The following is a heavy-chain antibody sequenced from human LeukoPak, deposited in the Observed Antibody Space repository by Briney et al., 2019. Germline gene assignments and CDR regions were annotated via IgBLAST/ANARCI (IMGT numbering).Heavy chain of an antibody. J-gene: IGHJ4*02. CDR2: INPNSGGT. D-gene: IGHD3-3*01. V-gene: IGHV1-2*06. CDR1: GYTFTGYY. CDR3: ARTIDFWSGYYDYDY. Sequence: ASVKVSCKASGYTFTGYYMHWVRQAPGQGLEWMGRINPNSGGTNYAQRFQGRVTMTRDTSISTAYMGLSRLRSDDTAVYYCARTIDFWSGYYDYDYWGQGTLVTVSS.